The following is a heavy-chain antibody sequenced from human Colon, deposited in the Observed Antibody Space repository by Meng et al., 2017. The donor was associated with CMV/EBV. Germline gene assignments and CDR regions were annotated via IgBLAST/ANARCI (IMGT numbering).Heavy chain of an antibody. D-gene: IGHD3-10*01. CDR2: ISISSSFM. CDR3: AMGGSRSYFFDT. V-gene: IGHV3-21*01. J-gene: IGHJ4*02. CDR1: GFKLNTYV. Sequence: SCADSGFKLNTYVMNWIRQAPGSGLEWVASISISSSFMYYADSVKGRFTISRDNAKNSSSLHMSSLRVEDTAVYYCAMGGSRSYFFDTWGQGTLVTVSS.